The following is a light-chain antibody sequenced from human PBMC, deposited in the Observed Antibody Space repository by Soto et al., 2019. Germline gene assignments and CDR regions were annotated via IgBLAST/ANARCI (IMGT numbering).Light chain of an antibody. J-gene: IGKJ2*01. V-gene: IGKV3-15*01. CDR1: QSISTE. Sequence: EIAMTQSPATLSVSPGERATLSCRASQSISTELAWYQQIPGQPPRLLIYSASTRATGVPARFTGSGSGSEFTLTISGLQSDDFAIYYCQQGHNWPLTFGRWTRLEI. CDR2: SAS. CDR3: QQGHNWPLT.